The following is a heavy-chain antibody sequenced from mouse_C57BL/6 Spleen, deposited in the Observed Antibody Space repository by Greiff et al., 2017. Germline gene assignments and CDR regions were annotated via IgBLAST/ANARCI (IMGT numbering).Heavy chain of an antibody. CDR1: GFTFSDYG. J-gene: IGHJ2*01. D-gene: IGHD1-1*02. CDR2: ISSGGSTI. V-gene: IGHV5-17*01. Sequence: EVLLVESGGGLVMPGASLKLSCAASGFTFSDYGMHWVRQAPEKGLEWVAYISSGGSTIYYADTVKGRFTISRDNANNTLFRQMTRLRSEDTAMYYCGSGLWYWGQGTTLTVSS. CDR3: GSGLWY.